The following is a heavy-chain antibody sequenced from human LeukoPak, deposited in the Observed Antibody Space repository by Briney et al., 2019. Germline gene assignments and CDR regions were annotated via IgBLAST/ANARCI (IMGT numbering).Heavy chain of an antibody. Sequence: SETLSLTCTVSGGSISTYYWSWIRQPPGKGLEWIGYIYYSGSTNYNPSLKSRVTISVDTSKNQFSLKLSSVTAADTAVYYCARGRSDYGGKDAFDYWGQGTLVTVSS. CDR3: ARGRSDYGGKDAFDY. D-gene: IGHD4-23*01. CDR2: IYYSGST. V-gene: IGHV4-59*01. J-gene: IGHJ4*02. CDR1: GGSISTYY.